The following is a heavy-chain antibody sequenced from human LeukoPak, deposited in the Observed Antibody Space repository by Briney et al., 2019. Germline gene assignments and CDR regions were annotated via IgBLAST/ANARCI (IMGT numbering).Heavy chain of an antibody. J-gene: IGHJ4*02. CDR2: ISGSGGST. CDR3: AKDLHYYDSSGYYYEGY. V-gene: IGHV3-23*01. Sequence: GGSLRLSCAASGFTFSSYAMSWVRQASGKGLEWVSGISGSGGSTYYADSVKGRFTISRDNSKNTLYLQMNSLRAEDTAVYYSAKDLHYYDSSGYYYEGYWGQGTLVSVSS. CDR1: GFTFSSYA. D-gene: IGHD3-22*01.